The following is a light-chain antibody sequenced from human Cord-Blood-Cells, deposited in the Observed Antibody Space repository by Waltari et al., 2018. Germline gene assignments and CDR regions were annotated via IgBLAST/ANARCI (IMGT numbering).Light chain of an antibody. CDR1: SSDVGSYNL. CDR3: CSYAGSSTFVV. Sequence: QSALTQPASVSGSPGQSITISCTGTSSDVGSYNLVPWYQQHPGKAPKLMIYEGSKRPPEVSNRFSGSKSGNTAFLTISGLQAEDAADYYCCSYAGSSTFVVFGGGTKLTVL. CDR2: EGS. J-gene: IGLJ2*01. V-gene: IGLV2-23*03.